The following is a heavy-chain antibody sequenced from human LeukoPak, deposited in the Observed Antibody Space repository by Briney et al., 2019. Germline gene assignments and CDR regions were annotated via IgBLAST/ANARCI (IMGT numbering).Heavy chain of an antibody. J-gene: IGHJ4*02. Sequence: GESLKISRKGSGYSFTNYWIAWVRQMPGKGLEWMGRIDPSDSYTNYSPSFQGHVTISADKSISTAYLQWSSLKASDTAMYYCARITYYDFWSGYYPDYWGQGTLVTVSS. CDR1: GYSFTNYW. CDR3: ARITYYDFWSGYYPDY. V-gene: IGHV5-10-1*01. D-gene: IGHD3-3*01. CDR2: IDPSDSYT.